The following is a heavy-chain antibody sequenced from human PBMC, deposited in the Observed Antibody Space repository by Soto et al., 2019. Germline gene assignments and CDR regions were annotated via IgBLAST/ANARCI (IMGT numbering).Heavy chain of an antibody. CDR2: ISYDGSNK. Sequence: QVQLVESGGGVVQPGRSLRLSCAASGFTFSSYGMHWVRQAPGKGLEWVAVISYDGSNKYYADSVKSRFTISRDNSKNTLYLQMNSRKAEDTAVYYGAKDWGPRDYYDSSPFDYWGQGTLVTVSS. CDR3: AKDWGPRDYYDSSPFDY. J-gene: IGHJ4*02. V-gene: IGHV3-30*18. D-gene: IGHD3-22*01. CDR1: GFTFSSYG.